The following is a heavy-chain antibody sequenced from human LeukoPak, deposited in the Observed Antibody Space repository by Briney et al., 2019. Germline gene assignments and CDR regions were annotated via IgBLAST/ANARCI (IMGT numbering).Heavy chain of an antibody. CDR1: GGSIRSYY. CDR3: ARVGGDYGMDV. CDR2: IYYSGST. Sequence: SETLSLTCTVSGGSIRSYYWSWIRQPPGKGLEWIGYIYYSGSTNYNPSLKSRVTISVDTSKKQFSLKLTSVTAADTAVYYCARVGGDYGMDVWGQGTTVTVSS. J-gene: IGHJ6*02. D-gene: IGHD3-16*01. V-gene: IGHV4-59*01.